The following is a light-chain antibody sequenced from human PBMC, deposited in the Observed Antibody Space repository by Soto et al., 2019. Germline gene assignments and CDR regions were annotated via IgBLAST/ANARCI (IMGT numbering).Light chain of an antibody. V-gene: IGKV1-5*03. CDR2: KAS. CDR1: QSISSW. CDR3: QQYNSYRT. J-gene: IGKJ1*01. Sequence: DIQMTQSPSTLSASVGDRVTITCRASQSISSWLAWYQQKPGKATKLLIYKASSLESGVPSRFSGSGSGTEFTLTISSLQHDAFATYYCQQYNSYRTFGQGTKVEIK.